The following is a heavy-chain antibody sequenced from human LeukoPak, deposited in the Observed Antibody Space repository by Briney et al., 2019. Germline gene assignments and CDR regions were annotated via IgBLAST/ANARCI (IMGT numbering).Heavy chain of an antibody. V-gene: IGHV1-69*04. D-gene: IGHD6-19*01. Sequence: SVKVSCKASGGTFSSYAISWVRQAPGQGLEWMGRIIPILGIANYAQKFQDRVTITADKSTSTAYMELSSLRSEDTAVYYCARSYSSGWYEYYFDYWGQGTLVTVSS. CDR1: GGTFSSYA. CDR3: ARSYSSGWYEYYFDY. J-gene: IGHJ4*02. CDR2: IIPILGIA.